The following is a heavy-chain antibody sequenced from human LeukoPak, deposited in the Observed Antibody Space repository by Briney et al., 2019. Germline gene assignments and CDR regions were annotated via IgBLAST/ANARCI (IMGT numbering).Heavy chain of an antibody. D-gene: IGHD6-19*01. CDR3: ARGGGQQWLVIDTHDAFDI. Sequence: GGSLRLSCAASGFTFSSYGMHWVRQAPGKGLEWVAVIRYDGSNKYYADSVKGRFTISRDNSKNTLYLQMNSLRAEDTAVYYCARGGGQQWLVIDTHDAFDIWGQGTMVTVSP. V-gene: IGHV3-33*01. CDR1: GFTFSSYG. J-gene: IGHJ3*02. CDR2: IRYDGSNK.